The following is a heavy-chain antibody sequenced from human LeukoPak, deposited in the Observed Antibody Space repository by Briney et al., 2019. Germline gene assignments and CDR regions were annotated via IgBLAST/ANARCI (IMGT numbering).Heavy chain of an antibody. V-gene: IGHV4-4*09. CDR1: GGSISSSY. D-gene: IGHD3-9*01. J-gene: IGHJ6*03. CDR3: ARVLTSPYYYHMDV. Sequence: SETLFLTCSVSGGSISSSYWTWIRQPPGKGLECIGYIYSTGSANYNPSLKSRVTMSVDTSKNQFSLKLSSVTAADTAVYYCARVLTSPYYYHMDVWGKGTTVTVSS. CDR2: IYSTGSA.